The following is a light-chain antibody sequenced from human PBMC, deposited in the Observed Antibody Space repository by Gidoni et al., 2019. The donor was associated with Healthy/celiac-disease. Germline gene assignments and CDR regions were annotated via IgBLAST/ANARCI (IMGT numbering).Light chain of an antibody. CDR1: QSLLHSNGYNY. CDR3: MQALQTPLIT. CDR2: LGS. Sequence: DIVITQPPLSLPVTPGEPASISCRSSQSLLHSNGYNYLDWYLQKPGQSPQLLIYLGSNRASGVPDRFSGSGAGTDFTLKISRVEAEDVGVYYCMQALQTPLITFGQGTRLEIK. V-gene: IGKV2-28*01. J-gene: IGKJ5*01.